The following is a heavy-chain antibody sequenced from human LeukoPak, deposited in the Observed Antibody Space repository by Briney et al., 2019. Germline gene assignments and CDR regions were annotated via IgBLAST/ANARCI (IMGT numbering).Heavy chain of an antibody. CDR1: GYTFTSYG. Sequence: ASVKVSCKASGYTFTSYGISWVRQAPGQGLEWMGWISAYSGNTNYAQKLQGRVTMTTDTSTSTAYMELRSLRSDDTAVYYCAREISVVTMIVVVEYGAFDIWGQGTMVTVSS. J-gene: IGHJ3*02. D-gene: IGHD3-22*01. V-gene: IGHV1-18*01. CDR2: ISAYSGNT. CDR3: AREISVVTMIVVVEYGAFDI.